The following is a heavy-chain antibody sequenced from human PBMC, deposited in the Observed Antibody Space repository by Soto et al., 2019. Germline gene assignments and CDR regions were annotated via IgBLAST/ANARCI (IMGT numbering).Heavy chain of an antibody. Sequence: QVTLKESGPVLVQPTETLTLTCTISGFSLTTGRMGVSWIRQPPGKALEWLAHLFSDAERSYTTSLQSRLNVYEGDSGAQVVRTMTNMDPVDTGTYRCVRLIADSGSHYYAMDVGGQGAAVTVSS. J-gene: IGHJ6*02. CDR1: GFSLTTGRMG. CDR2: LFSDAER. D-gene: IGHD2-8*01. CDR3: VRLIADSGSHYYAMDV. V-gene: IGHV2-26*03.